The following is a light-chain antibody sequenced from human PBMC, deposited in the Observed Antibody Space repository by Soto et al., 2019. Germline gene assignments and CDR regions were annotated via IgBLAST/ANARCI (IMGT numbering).Light chain of an antibody. J-gene: IGLJ1*01. V-gene: IGLV2-23*02. CDR3: CSYAGSSYV. CDR2: EVT. CDR1: SSDVGTYNL. Sequence: QSVLTQPASVSGSPGQSLTISCTGSSSDVGTYNLVSWYQQHPGEAPKLMIYEVTKRPSGVSYRFSGSKSGNTASLTISGLQAEDEADYYCCSYAGSSYVFGTGTKVTV.